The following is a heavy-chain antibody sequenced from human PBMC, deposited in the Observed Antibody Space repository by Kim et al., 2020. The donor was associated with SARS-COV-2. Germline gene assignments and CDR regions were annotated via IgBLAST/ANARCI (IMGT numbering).Heavy chain of an antibody. J-gene: IGHJ4*02. D-gene: IGHD3-16*01. CDR3: ARAPSAKPFFDY. CDR2: IYYSGST. V-gene: IGHV4-59*13. CDR1: GGSLTTYY. Sequence: SETLSLTCTVSGGSLTTYYWSWIRQPPGKGLEWIGYIYYSGSTFYNPSLESRVTISVDTSRNQFSLELTSVTAADTAVYYCARAPSAKPFFDYWGQGALGTVSA.